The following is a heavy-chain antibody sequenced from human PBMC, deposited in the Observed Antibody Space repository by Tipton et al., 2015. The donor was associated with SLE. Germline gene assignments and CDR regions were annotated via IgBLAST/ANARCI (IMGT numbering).Heavy chain of an antibody. CDR3: ARHTDYGGNSDSFDY. CDR2: IYYSGST. Sequence: TLSLTCAVSGGSISSSNWWSWVRQPPGKGLEWIGSIYYSGSTYYNPSLKSRVTISVDTSKNQFSLKLSSVTAADTAVYYCARHTDYGGNSDSFDYWGQGTLVTVSS. V-gene: IGHV4-39*01. J-gene: IGHJ4*02. D-gene: IGHD4-23*01. CDR1: GGSISSSNW.